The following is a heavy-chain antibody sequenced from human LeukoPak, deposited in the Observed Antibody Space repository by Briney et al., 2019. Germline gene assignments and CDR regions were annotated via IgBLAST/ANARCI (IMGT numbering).Heavy chain of an antibody. CDR2: ISYDGGNK. CDR3: AKDLVRGVNAYYYYYGMDV. J-gene: IGHJ6*02. D-gene: IGHD3-10*01. CDR1: GFTFSSYG. Sequence: GRSLRLSCAASGFTFSSYGMHWVRQTPGKGLEWVAVISYDGGNKNFADSVKGRFTISRDNSKNTLYLQMNSLRAEDTAVYYCAKDLVRGVNAYYYYYGMDVWGQGTTVTVS. V-gene: IGHV3-30*18.